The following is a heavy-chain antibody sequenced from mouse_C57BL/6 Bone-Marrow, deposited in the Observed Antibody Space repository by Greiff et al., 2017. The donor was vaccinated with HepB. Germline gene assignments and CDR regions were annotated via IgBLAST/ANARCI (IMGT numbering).Heavy chain of an antibody. CDR1: GYTFTSYG. V-gene: IGHV1-81*01. D-gene: IGHD2-13*01. CDR3: ARYGDVGGESYFDY. J-gene: IGHJ2*01. CDR2: IYPRSGNT. Sequence: VQLQQSGAELARPGASVKLSCKASGYTFTSYGISWVKQRTGQGLEWIGEIYPRSGNTYYNEKFKGKATLTADKSSSTAYMELRSLTSEDSAVYFCARYGDVGGESYFDYWGQGTTLTVSS.